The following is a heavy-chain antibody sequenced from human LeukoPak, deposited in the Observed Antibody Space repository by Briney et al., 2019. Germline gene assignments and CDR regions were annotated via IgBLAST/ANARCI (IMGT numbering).Heavy chain of an antibody. CDR1: GFTFSSYW. CDR3: AKEGAYPIITYDS. V-gene: IGHV3-7*01. D-gene: IGHD3-10*01. CDR2: TKQDGNEK. Sequence: GGSLRLSCAASGFTFSSYWMNWVRQAPGKGLEWVANTKQDGNEKHYEDSVKGGFSISRDNAKNSLYLQMDSLRAEDTTVYYCAKEGAYPIITYDSWGQGALVTVSS. J-gene: IGHJ5*01.